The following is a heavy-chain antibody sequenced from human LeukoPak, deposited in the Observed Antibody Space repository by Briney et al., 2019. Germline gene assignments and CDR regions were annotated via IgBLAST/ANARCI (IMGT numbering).Heavy chain of an antibody. CDR2: ISAYNGNT. Sequence: GASVKVSCKASGYTFTSYGISWERQAPGQGLKWMGWISAYNGNTNYAQKLQGRVTMTTDTSTSTAYMELTSLRSDDTAVYYCARNPPGYPVYNYGMDVWGKGTTVTVSS. D-gene: IGHD3-9*01. CDR3: ARNPPGYPVYNYGMDV. CDR1: GYTFTSYG. J-gene: IGHJ6*04. V-gene: IGHV1-18*04.